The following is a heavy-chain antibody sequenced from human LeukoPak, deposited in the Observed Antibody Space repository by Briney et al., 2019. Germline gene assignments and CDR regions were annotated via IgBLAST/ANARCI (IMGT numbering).Heavy chain of an antibody. CDR2: ISASGSTM. CDR3: ARDLRLVRGSSFDY. Sequence: GGSLRLSCEASAFTFSSFEMTWVRQVPGKGLEWVSYISASGSTMYYADSVRGRFTVSRDNAKNSLYLQMNSLRVDDTAVYYCARDLRLVRGSSFDYWGQGSLVTVSS. J-gene: IGHJ4*02. V-gene: IGHV3-48*03. D-gene: IGHD3-10*01. CDR1: AFTFSSFE.